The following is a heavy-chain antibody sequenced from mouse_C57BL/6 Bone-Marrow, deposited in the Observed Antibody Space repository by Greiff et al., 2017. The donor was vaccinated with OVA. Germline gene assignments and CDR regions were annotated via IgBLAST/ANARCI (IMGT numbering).Heavy chain of an antibody. CDR2: ISDGGSYT. CDR3: ARDRSGYYGSSSSHYYAMDY. CDR1: GFTFSSYA. J-gene: IGHJ4*01. Sequence: EVKVVESGGGLVKPGGSLKLSCAASGFTFSSYAMSWVRQTPEKRLEWVATISDGGSYTYYPDNVKGRFTISRDNAKNNLYLQMSHLKSEDTAMYYCARDRSGYYGSSSSHYYAMDYWGQGTSVTVSS. D-gene: IGHD1-1*01. V-gene: IGHV5-4*01.